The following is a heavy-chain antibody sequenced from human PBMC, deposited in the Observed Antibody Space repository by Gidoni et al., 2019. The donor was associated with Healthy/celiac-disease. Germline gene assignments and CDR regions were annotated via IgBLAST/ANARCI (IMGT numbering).Heavy chain of an antibody. J-gene: IGHJ6*03. D-gene: IGHD2-2*01. V-gene: IGHV3-21*01. Sequence: EVQLVESGGGLVQPGGSLRLSCAASGFTFSSYSMNWVRQAPGKGLEWVSSISSSSSYIYYADSVKGRFTISRDNAKNSLYLQMNSLRAEDTAVYYCASTRGVYCSSTSCFWDYYMDVWGKGTTVTVSS. CDR3: ASTRGVYCSSTSCFWDYYMDV. CDR1: GFTFSSYS. CDR2: ISSSSSYI.